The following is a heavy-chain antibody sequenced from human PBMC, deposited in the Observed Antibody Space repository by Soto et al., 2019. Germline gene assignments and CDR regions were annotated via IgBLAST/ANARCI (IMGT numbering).Heavy chain of an antibody. CDR3: ARDTIGSSWFPLPH. D-gene: IGHD6-13*01. J-gene: IGHJ4*02. Sequence: GGSLSLACAASGVTVSTCAMDWVRQAPGKGLEWVAVISADGSNQHYADSVKGRFTISRDNSKNTLYLQMNSVRVEDTAVYYCARDTIGSSWFPLPHWGQGTLVTVSS. V-gene: IGHV3-30-3*01. CDR2: ISADGSNQ. CDR1: GVTVSTCA.